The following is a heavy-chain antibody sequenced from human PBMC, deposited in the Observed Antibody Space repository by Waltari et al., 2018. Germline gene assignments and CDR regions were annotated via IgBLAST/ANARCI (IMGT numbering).Heavy chain of an antibody. CDR1: GGSIRSGGYY. V-gene: IGHV4-31*03. CDR2: IYYSGST. J-gene: IGHJ4*02. Sequence: QVQLQESGPGLVKPSQTLSLTCPVPGGSIRSGGYYWSWIRQHPGKGLEWIGYIYYSGSTYYNPSLKSRVTISVYTSKNQFSLKLSSVTAADTAVYYCARASSTAMPTFDYWGQGTLVTVSS. D-gene: IGHD5-18*01. CDR3: ARASSTAMPTFDY.